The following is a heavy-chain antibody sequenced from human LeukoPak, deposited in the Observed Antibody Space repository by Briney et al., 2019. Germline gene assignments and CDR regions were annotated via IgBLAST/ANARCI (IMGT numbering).Heavy chain of an antibody. CDR2: ISSSSSYI. D-gene: IGHD6-13*01. V-gene: IGHV3-21*01. CDR3: ARDSSSWYRYYFDY. Sequence: GGSLRLSCAASGFTFSSYSMNWVRQAPGKGLEWVSSISSSSSYIYYADSVKGRFTISRDNAKNSLYLQMNSLRAEDTAVYYCARDSSSWYRYYFDYWGQGTLVTVSS. J-gene: IGHJ4*02. CDR1: GFTFSSYS.